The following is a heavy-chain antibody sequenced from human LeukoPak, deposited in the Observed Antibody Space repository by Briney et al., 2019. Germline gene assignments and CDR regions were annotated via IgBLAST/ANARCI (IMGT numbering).Heavy chain of an antibody. CDR3: AKGVITFGGVPLDY. Sequence: GGSLRLSCAASGFTFSSYGMHWVRQAPGKGLEWVAVIWYDGSNKYYADSVKGRFTISRDNSKNTLYLQMNSLRAEDTAVYYSAKGVITFGGVPLDYWGQGTLVTVSS. CDR2: IWYDGSNK. D-gene: IGHD3-16*01. V-gene: IGHV3-33*06. CDR1: GFTFSSYG. J-gene: IGHJ4*02.